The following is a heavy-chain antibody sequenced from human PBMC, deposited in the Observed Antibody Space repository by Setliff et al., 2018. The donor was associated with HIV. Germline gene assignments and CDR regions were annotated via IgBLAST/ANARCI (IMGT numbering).Heavy chain of an antibody. Sequence: KPSETLSLTCTLSGDSISSGFYYWGWIRQPPGKGLEWIGSKYNGGNIYYNPSLKSRVTIPIDTSKNQFYLKLSSVTAADTAVYFCARLKTGPAPVDYWGQGTLVTVSS. CDR2: KYNGGNI. V-gene: IGHV4-39*01. J-gene: IGHJ4*02. D-gene: IGHD1-1*01. CDR1: GDSISSGFYY. CDR3: ARLKTGPAPVDY.